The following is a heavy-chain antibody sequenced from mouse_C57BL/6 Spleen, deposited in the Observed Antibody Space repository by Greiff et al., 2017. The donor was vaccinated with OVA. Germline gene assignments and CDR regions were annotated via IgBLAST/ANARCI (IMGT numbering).Heavy chain of an antibody. CDR1: GYSITSGYY. V-gene: IGHV3-6*01. D-gene: IGHD1-1*01. Sequence: EVKLMESGPGLVKPSQSLSLTCSVTGYSITSGYYWNWIRQFPGNKLEWMGYISYDGSNNYNPSLKNRISITRDTSKNQFFLKLNSVTTEDTATYYCARGDYGSSYDWFAYWGQGTLVTVSA. CDR2: ISYDGSN. CDR3: ARGDYGSSYDWFAY. J-gene: IGHJ3*01.